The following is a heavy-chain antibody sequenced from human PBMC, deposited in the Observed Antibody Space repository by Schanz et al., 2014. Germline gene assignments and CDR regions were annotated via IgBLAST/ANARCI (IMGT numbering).Heavy chain of an antibody. J-gene: IGHJ6*02. Sequence: EVQLLDSGGGLVQPGGSLRLSCAASGFTFSTYAMSWVRQAPGKGLEWVSAISGSGGSTDYADSVKGRFTISRDNSKNTLYLQMNSLRAEDTAVYYCARDTSYGMDVWGQGTTVTVSS. D-gene: IGHD5-18*01. CDR2: ISGSGGST. CDR3: ARDTSYGMDV. V-gene: IGHV3-23*01. CDR1: GFTFSTYA.